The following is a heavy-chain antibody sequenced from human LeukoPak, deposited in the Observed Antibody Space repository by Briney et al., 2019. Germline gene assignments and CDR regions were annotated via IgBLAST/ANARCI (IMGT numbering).Heavy chain of an antibody. Sequence: ASVKVSCKASGYTFTGYYMHWVRQAPGQGLEWMGWISAYNGNTNYAQKLQGRVTMTTDTSTSTAYMELRSLRSDDTAVYYCAREIQLWNYYYYGMDVWGQGTTVTVSS. CDR3: AREIQLWNYYYYGMDV. D-gene: IGHD5-18*01. CDR1: GYTFTGYY. V-gene: IGHV1-18*04. CDR2: ISAYNGNT. J-gene: IGHJ6*02.